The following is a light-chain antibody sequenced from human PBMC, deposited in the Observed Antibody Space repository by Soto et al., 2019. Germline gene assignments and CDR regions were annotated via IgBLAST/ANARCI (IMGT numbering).Light chain of an antibody. CDR3: QHHDCSPTWT. V-gene: IGKV3-20*01. J-gene: IGKJ1*01. Sequence: EIVLTQSPGTLSLSPGERATLSCRASQSVSGRFLTWYQQKGGEAPRLLIYGASTRASGIPDRFSGSGCGTDFTLTISRLEPEDCAVYYYQHHDCSPTWTFGQGTKVEIK. CDR2: GAS. CDR1: QSVSGRF.